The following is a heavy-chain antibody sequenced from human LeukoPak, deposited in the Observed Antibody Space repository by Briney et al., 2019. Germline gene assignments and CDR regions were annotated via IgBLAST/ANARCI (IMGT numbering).Heavy chain of an antibody. Sequence: SETLSLTCAVYGGSFSGYYWSWIRQPPGKGLEWIGEINHSGSTNYNPSLKSRVTISVDTSKNQFSLKLSSVTAADTAVYYCARRGYDFWSGYSPIDPWGQGTLVTVSS. CDR1: GGSFSGYY. J-gene: IGHJ5*02. D-gene: IGHD3-3*01. CDR3: ARRGYDFWSGYSPIDP. V-gene: IGHV4-34*01. CDR2: INHSGST.